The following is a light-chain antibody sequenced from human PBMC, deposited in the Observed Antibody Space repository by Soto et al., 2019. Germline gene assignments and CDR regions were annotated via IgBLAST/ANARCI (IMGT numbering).Light chain of an antibody. J-gene: IGKJ5*01. CDR2: AAS. CDR1: QSISTN. V-gene: IGKV3-15*01. Sequence: VGTQSPSSLSLCPLEIATLSCRASQSISTNLAWYQQKHGQAPRLLIYAASARATGIPARFSGSGSGTEFTLTISSLQSEDFAVYYCQQYDNWPPITFGQGTRLEI. CDR3: QQYDNWPPIT.